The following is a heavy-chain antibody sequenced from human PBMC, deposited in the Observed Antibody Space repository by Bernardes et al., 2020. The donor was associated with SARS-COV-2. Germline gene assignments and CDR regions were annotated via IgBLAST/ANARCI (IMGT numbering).Heavy chain of an antibody. CDR3: ARGGSRATWIQLWFSPPFDY. CDR2: FYHSGST. V-gene: IGHV4-30-2*01. J-gene: IGHJ4*02. D-gene: IGHD5-18*01. CDR1: GGSISSGAYS. Sequence: SETLSLTCGVSGGSISSGAYSWNWIRQPPGKGLEWIGYFYHSGSTYYKPSLKSRVTISVDRSKNQFSLKLSSVTAADTAVYYCARGGSRATWIQLWFSPPFDYWGQGTLVTVSS.